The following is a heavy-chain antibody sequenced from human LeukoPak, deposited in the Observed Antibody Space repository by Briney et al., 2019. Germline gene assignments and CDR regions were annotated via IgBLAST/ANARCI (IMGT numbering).Heavy chain of an antibody. CDR1: GYTFTGYY. V-gene: IGHV1-2*02. J-gene: IGHJ4*02. CDR2: LIPNNGGT. CDR3: ARANANYFDY. Sequence: ASVKVSCKTSGYTFTGYYLHWVRQAPGQGLEWMGWLIPNNGGTNYAQKFQGRVTMTRDTSISTAFMELSRLRSDDTAIYHCARANANYFDYWGQGTLVTVSS.